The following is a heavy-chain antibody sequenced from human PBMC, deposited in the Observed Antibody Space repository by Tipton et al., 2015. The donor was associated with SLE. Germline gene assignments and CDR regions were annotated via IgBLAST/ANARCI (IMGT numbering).Heavy chain of an antibody. D-gene: IGHD4-17*01. CDR1: GCSISSGGFY. V-gene: IGHV4-31*03. J-gene: IGHJ3*02. CDR2: IYYSGST. CDR3: ATTVTTTPSYGAFDI. Sequence: TLSLTCTVSGCSISSGGFYWSWIRQHPGKGLEWIGYIYYSGSTYYHPSLKSRVTISVDTSKNQFSLKLSSVTAADTAVYYCATTVTTTPSYGAFDIWGQGTMVTVSS.